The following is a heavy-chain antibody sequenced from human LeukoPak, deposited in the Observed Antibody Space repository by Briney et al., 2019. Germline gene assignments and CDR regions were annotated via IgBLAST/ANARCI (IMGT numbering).Heavy chain of an antibody. D-gene: IGHD3-10*01. CDR3: ARGAGMVRGVIPFFDY. J-gene: IGHJ4*02. CDR1: GGSISSSNW. CDR2: IYHSGST. V-gene: IGHV4-4*02. Sequence: SGTLSLTCAVSGGSISSSNWWSWVRQPPGKGLEWIGEIYHSGSTNYNPSLKSRVTMSVDKSKNQFSLKLSSVTAADTAVYYCARGAGMVRGVIPFFDYWGQGTLVTVSS.